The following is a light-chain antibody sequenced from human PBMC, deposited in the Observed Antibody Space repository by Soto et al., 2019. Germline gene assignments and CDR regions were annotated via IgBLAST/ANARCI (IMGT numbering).Light chain of an antibody. V-gene: IGKV3-20*01. Sequence: EIVLTQFPGTLSLSPGERATLSCRASQIVSSRYLAWYQQKPGQAPRLLIYGASSRATGIPDRFSGSGSGTDFTLTISRLEPEDFAVYYCQQYGSSSWTFGLGTKVDIK. J-gene: IGKJ1*01. CDR1: QIVSSRY. CDR2: GAS. CDR3: QQYGSSSWT.